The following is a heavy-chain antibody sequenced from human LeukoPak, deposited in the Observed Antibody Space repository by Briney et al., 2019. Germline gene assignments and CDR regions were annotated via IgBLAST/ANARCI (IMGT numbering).Heavy chain of an antibody. CDR3: ARVDTAYYYYGMDV. CDR2: IYQSGST. D-gene: IGHD5-18*01. Sequence: PSETLSLTCAVSGGSISSGTYSWSWIRQQPGRGLEWIGYIYQSGSTYYNPSLKGRVTISMDRSKNQFSLKLSSVTAADTAVYYCARVDTAYYYYGMDVWGQGTTVTVSS. J-gene: IGHJ6*02. CDR1: GGSISSGTYS. V-gene: IGHV4-30-2*01.